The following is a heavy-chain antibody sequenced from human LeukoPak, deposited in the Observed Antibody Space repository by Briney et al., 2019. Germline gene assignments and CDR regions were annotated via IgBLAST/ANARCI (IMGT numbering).Heavy chain of an antibody. D-gene: IGHD2-2*01. Sequence: GASVKLSCKASGGTFSSYAISWVRQAPGQGLEWMGGIIPIFGTANYAQKFQGRVTITADKSTSTAYMELSSLRSEDTAVYYCAREVVVPAAMLGLLYYFDYWGQGTPVTVSS. V-gene: IGHV1-69*06. CDR3: AREVVVPAAMLGLLYYFDY. CDR2: IIPIFGTA. CDR1: GGTFSSYA. J-gene: IGHJ4*02.